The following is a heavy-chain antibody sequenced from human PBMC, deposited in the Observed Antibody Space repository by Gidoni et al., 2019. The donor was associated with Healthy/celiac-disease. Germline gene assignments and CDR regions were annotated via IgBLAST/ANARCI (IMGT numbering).Heavy chain of an antibody. CDR3: AKEGITMVRGVMWYFDY. V-gene: IGHV3-23*01. J-gene: IGHJ4*02. Sequence: EVQLLESGGGLVQRGGSRRLTCAASGFTFSRDAMNWVRPAPGKGLEWVSSISGSGVSTYYADSVKGRFTISRDNSKNTLYLQMNSLRAEDTAVYYCAKEGITMVRGVMWYFDYWGQGTLVTVSS. D-gene: IGHD3-10*01. CDR1: GFTFSRDA. CDR2: ISGSGVST.